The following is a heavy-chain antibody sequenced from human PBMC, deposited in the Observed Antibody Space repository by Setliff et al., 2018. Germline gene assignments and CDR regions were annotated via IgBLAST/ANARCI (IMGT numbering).Heavy chain of an antibody. CDR2: LYPSGFT. CDR1: GASVSSNDYF. J-gene: IGHJ4*02. D-gene: IGHD1-1*01. V-gene: IGHV4-39*01. CDR3: ARLKVGNNWPDY. Sequence: PSETLSLTCSVSGASVSSNDYFWAWIRQPPRERLHWIGTLYPSGFTYYNPSLRERVTISADSSKDELSLSLQSLTAADSAVYYCARLKVGNNWPDYWGQGTLVTVSS.